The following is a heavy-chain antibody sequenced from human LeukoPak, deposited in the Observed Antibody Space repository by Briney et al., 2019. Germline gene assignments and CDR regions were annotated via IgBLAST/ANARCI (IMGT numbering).Heavy chain of an antibody. CDR2: ISPNSGDT. Sequence: ASVKVSCKASGYTFTDYYIHWVRQAPGQGREGMGWISPNSGDTNYAQKFQGRVTVTRDTPINTAYMELSRVRSDDTALYYCARGGTSPYNWFDPWGQGTLVTVSS. D-gene: IGHD4-23*01. CDR1: GYTFTDYY. CDR3: ARGGTSPYNWFDP. V-gene: IGHV1-2*02. J-gene: IGHJ5*02.